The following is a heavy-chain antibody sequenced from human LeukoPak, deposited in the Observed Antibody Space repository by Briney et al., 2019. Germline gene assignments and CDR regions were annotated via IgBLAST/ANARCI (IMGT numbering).Heavy chain of an antibody. CDR1: GGSFSGYY. V-gene: IGHV4-34*01. D-gene: IGHD3-9*01. CDR2: INHSGST. CDR3: ARVEDYDILTSPPYFDY. J-gene: IGHJ4*02. Sequence: SETLSLTCAVYGGSFSGYYWSWIRQPPGKGLEWIGEINHSGSTNYNPSLKSRVTISVDTSKNQFSLKLSSVTAADTAVYHCARVEDYDILTSPPYFDYWGQGTLVTVSS.